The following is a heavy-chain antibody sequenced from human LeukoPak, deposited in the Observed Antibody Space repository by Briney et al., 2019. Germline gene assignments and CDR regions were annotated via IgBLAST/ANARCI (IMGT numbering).Heavy chain of an antibody. Sequence: SQTLSLTCVISGDSVSSTTITWNWIRQSPTRGLEWLSRTYYRSRWNHDFAVSVKSRITVNPDTSRNQLSLQLNSVTPEDAAVYYCARGRSPNWFDLWGPGTLVTVSS. J-gene: IGHJ5*02. CDR2: TYYRSRWNH. V-gene: IGHV6-1*01. CDR3: ARGRSPNWFDL. CDR1: GDSVSSTTIT.